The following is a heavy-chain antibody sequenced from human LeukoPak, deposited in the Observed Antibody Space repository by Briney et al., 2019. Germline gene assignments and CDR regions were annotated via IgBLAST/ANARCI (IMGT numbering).Heavy chain of an antibody. CDR2: INPNSGGT. Sequence: EASVKVSCKASGYTFTGYYMHWVRQAPGQGLEWMGWINPNSGGTNYAQKFQGRVTMTRDKSISTAYLQWSSLKASDTAMYYCARHWGYSSEICDYWGQGTLVTVSS. CDR1: GYTFTGYY. V-gene: IGHV1-2*02. D-gene: IGHD6-19*01. CDR3: ARHWGYSSEICDY. J-gene: IGHJ4*02.